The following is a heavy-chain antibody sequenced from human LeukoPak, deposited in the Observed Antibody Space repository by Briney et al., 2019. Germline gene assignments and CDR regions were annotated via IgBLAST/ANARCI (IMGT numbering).Heavy chain of an antibody. J-gene: IGHJ6*03. CDR1: GGSISSYH. V-gene: IGHV4-59*01. D-gene: IGHD4-17*01. Sequence: SETLSLTCTVSGGSISSYHWSWIRQPPGKGLEWIGYIYYSGSTNYNPSLKSRVTISVDTSKNQFSLKLSSVTAADTAAYYCARGSDDYGDFRSYYYYYMDVWGKGTTVTVSS. CDR2: IYYSGST. CDR3: ARGSDDYGDFRSYYYYYMDV.